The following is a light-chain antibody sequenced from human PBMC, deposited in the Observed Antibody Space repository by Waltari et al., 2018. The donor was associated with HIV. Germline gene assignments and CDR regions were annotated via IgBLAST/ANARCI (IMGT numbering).Light chain of an antibody. CDR3: STWDDSLKDVL. J-gene: IGLJ2*01. Sequence: QSALTQPPSASGTPGQRVTISCSGSSSNVGRNAVYWYQKFPGSAPQLVIYRDNQRPPGVSDRFSGSKSGAAASLAISGLRSEDEADFYCSTWDDSLKDVLVGGGTKLTVL. CDR1: SSNVGRNA. V-gene: IGLV1-47*01. CDR2: RDN.